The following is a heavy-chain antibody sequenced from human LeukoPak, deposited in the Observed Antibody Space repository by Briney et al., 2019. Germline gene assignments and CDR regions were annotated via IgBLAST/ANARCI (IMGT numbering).Heavy chain of an antibody. Sequence: PSETLSLTCTVSGGSISSSSYYWGWIRQPPGKGLEWIGSIYYSGSTYYNPSLKSRVTISVDTSKNQFSLKLSSVTAADTAVYYCAREEDSSGYSSPFGYWGQGTLVTVSS. J-gene: IGHJ4*02. CDR2: IYYSGST. CDR3: AREEDSSGYSSPFGY. CDR1: GGSISSSSYY. V-gene: IGHV4-39*02. D-gene: IGHD3-22*01.